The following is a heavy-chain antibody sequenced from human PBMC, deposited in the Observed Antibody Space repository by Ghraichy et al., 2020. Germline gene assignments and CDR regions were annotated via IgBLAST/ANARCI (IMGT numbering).Heavy chain of an antibody. D-gene: IGHD5-18*01. V-gene: IGHV3-23*01. CDR3: AKGSYTATVTYFDS. Sequence: GGSLRLSCAASGFTFSSYGMSWARQAPGKGLEWVSAIIYNDETTYYAASVKGRFTISRDNSKDTLFLQMTSLRAEDTAIYYCAKGSYTATVTYFDSWGQGTPVTCSS. CDR2: IIYNDETT. J-gene: IGHJ4*02. CDR1: GFTFSSYG.